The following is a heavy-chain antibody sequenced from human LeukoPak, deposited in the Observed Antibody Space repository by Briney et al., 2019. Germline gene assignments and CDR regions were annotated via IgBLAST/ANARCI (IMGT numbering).Heavy chain of an antibody. D-gene: IGHD6-6*01. Sequence: EASVKVSCKASGYTFTSYGISWVRQAPGQVLEWMGWISAYNGNTNYAQKLQGRVTMTTDTSTSTAYMELRSLRSDDTAVYYCARVREPLLVDYWGQGTLVTVSS. CDR1: GYTFTSYG. CDR2: ISAYNGNT. CDR3: ARVREPLLVDY. V-gene: IGHV1-18*01. J-gene: IGHJ4*02.